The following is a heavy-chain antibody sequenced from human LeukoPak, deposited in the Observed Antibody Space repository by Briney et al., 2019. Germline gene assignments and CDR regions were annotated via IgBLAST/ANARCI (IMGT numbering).Heavy chain of an antibody. Sequence: GGSLRLSCAASGFTFSSYWMTWVRQAPGKGLEWVANIKQDGSEKYYVDSVKGRFTISRDNAKNSLYLQMNSLRAEDTAVYYCAKDAHSSTWYGNWFDPWGQGTLVTVSS. CDR3: AKDAHSSTWYGNWFDP. J-gene: IGHJ5*02. CDR1: GFTFSSYW. D-gene: IGHD6-13*01. CDR2: IKQDGSEK. V-gene: IGHV3-7*01.